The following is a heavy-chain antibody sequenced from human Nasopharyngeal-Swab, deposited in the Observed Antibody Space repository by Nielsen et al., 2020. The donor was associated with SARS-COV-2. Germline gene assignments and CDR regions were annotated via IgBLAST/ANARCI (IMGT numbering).Heavy chain of an antibody. CDR3: ARGGRTFDS. Sequence: GGSLRLSCEGSGLIFTNFWMTWIRQAPGKGPEWVASIKEDGSEKDYVDSVKGRFTISRDNAKNMLYLQMNSLRAEDTAVYHCARGGRTFDSWGQGTLVTVSS. CDR2: IKEDGSEK. CDR1: GLIFTNFW. D-gene: IGHD1-26*01. V-gene: IGHV3-7*03. J-gene: IGHJ5*01.